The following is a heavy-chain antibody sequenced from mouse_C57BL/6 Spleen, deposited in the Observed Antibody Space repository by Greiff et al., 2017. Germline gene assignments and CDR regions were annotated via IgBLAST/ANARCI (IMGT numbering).Heavy chain of an antibody. J-gene: IGHJ4*01. D-gene: IGHD2-4*01. CDR2: IDPNSGGT. CDR3: ARGSGDDYDDAMDY. CDR1: GYTFTSYW. Sequence: VQLQQPGAELVKPGASVKLSCKASGYTFTSYWMHWVKQRPGRGLEWIGRIDPNSGGTKYNEKFKSKATLTVDKPSSPAYMQLSSLTSEDSAVYYCARGSGDDYDDAMDYWGEGTAGTVSS. V-gene: IGHV1-72*01.